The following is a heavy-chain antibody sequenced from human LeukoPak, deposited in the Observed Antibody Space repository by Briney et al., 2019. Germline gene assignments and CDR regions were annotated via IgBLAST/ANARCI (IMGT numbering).Heavy chain of an antibody. CDR1: GGSISSGGYS. CDR3: TTVTALYYFDY. Sequence: SQTLSLTCAVSGGSISSGGYSWSWIRQPPGKGLEWIGYIYHSGSTYYNPSLKSRVTISVDRSKNQFSQKLSSVTAADTAVYYCTTVTALYYFDYWGQGTLVTVSS. CDR2: IYHSGST. V-gene: IGHV4-30-2*01. J-gene: IGHJ4*02. D-gene: IGHD4-17*01.